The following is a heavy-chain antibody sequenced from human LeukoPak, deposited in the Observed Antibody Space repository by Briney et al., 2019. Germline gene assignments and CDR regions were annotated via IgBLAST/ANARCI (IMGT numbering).Heavy chain of an antibody. V-gene: IGHV3-23*01. CDR2: ISGSGGST. D-gene: IGHD1-26*01. J-gene: IGHJ4*02. CDR3: AKEEVGAEKDY. Sequence: GGSLRLSCAASGFTFSSYALTWVRQAPGKGLEWVSTISGSGGSTHYADSVKGRFTISRDNSENTLYLQMNSLRAEDTAVYYCAKEEVGAEKDYWGQGTLVTVSS. CDR1: GFTFSSYA.